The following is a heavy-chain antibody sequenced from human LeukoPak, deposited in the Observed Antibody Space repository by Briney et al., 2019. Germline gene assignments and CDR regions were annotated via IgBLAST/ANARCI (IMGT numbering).Heavy chain of an antibody. D-gene: IGHD1-26*01. CDR1: GFTFSSYW. Sequence: GGSLRLSCAASGFTFSSYWMHWVRQAPGKGLVWVSRINTDGSSTSYADSVKGRFTISRDNAKNTLYLQMNSLRAEDTAVYYCARGPTATMHSGSGELWIWGQGTMVTVSS. V-gene: IGHV3-74*01. CDR3: ARGPTATMHSGSGELWI. J-gene: IGHJ3*02. CDR2: INTDGSST.